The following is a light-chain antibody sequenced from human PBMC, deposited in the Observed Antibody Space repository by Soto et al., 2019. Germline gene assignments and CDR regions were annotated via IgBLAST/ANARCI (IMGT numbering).Light chain of an antibody. CDR2: DVS. Sequence: QSALTQPASVSGSPGQSITISCTGTSSDGGGYNYVSWYQQHPGKAPKLMIYDVSSRPSGVSNRFSGSKSGNTASLTISGLLSEDEADYYCTSYTTNKTPLFGGGTQVTVL. CDR1: SSDGGGYNY. V-gene: IGLV2-14*03. J-gene: IGLJ2*01. CDR3: TSYTTNKTPL.